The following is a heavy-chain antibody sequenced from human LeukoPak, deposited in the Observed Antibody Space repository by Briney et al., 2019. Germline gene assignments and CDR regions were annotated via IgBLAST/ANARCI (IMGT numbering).Heavy chain of an antibody. D-gene: IGHD6-19*01. CDR3: ARDGLGLGAFDI. CDR2: ISSSSSYI. V-gene: IGHV3-21*01. J-gene: IGHJ3*02. CDR1: GFTFSSYS. Sequence: PGGSLRLSCAASGFTFSSYSMNWVRQAPGKGLEWVSSISSSSSYIYYADSVKGRFTISRDNAKNSLYLQMNSLSAEDTAVYYCARDGLGLGAFDIWGQGTMVTVSS.